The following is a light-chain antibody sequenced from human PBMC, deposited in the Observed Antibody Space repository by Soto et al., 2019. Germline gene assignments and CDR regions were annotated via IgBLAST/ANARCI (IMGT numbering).Light chain of an antibody. Sequence: QSVLTQPPSVSGAPGQRVTISCTGSSSNIGSGYDVHWYKQLPGTAPKLLIYGNNNRPSGVPDRFSGSKSGTSASLAITGLQAEDEADYYCQSYDSSLSDWVFGGGTKLTVL. CDR2: GNN. CDR3: QSYDSSLSDWV. CDR1: SSNIGSGYD. V-gene: IGLV1-40*01. J-gene: IGLJ3*02.